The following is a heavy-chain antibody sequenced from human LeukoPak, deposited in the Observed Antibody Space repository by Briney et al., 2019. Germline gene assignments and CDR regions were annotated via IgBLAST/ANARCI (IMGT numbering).Heavy chain of an antibody. CDR2: ISAYNGNT. Sequence: ASVKVSCKASGYTFTSYGISWVRQAPGQGLEWMGWISAYNGNTNYAQKLQGRVTMTTDTSTSTAYMGLRSLRSDDTAVYYCARTVDDYDILTGYFDYWGQGTLVTVSS. V-gene: IGHV1-18*01. J-gene: IGHJ4*02. CDR1: GYTFTSYG. D-gene: IGHD3-9*01. CDR3: ARTVDDYDILTGYFDY.